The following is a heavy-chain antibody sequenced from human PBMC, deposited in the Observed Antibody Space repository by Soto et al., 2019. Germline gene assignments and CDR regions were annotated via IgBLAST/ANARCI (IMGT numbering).Heavy chain of an antibody. D-gene: IGHD1-26*01. Sequence: GGSLRLSCAASGFTFSSYAMHWVRQAPGKGLEWVAIISYDGSNKYYADSVKGRFTISRDNSKNTLYLQMNSLRAEDTAVYYCARGWDPDYWGQGTLVTVSS. J-gene: IGHJ4*02. CDR3: ARGWDPDY. CDR2: ISYDGSNK. V-gene: IGHV3-30-3*01. CDR1: GFTFSSYA.